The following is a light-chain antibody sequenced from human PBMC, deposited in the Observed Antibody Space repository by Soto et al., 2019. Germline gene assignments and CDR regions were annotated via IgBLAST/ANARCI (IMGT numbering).Light chain of an antibody. CDR1: SSDVGGYNY. V-gene: IGLV2-14*03. J-gene: IGLJ1*01. CDR2: DVS. Sequence: QSVLTQPASVPGSPGQSITISCTGTSSDVGGYNYVSWYQHHPGKAPKLIIFDVSNRPSGVSNPFSGSKSGNTASLTISGLQPEDEAEYYCSSYTTSNTRQIVFGTGTKVTVL. CDR3: SSYTTSNTRQIV.